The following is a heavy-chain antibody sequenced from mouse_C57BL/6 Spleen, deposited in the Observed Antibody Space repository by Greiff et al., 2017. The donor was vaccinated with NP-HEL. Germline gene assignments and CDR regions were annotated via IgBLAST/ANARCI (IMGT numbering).Heavy chain of an antibody. CDR2: ISSSGST. V-gene: IGHV3-8*01. CDR1: GYSITRDY. CDR3: ARWGHYAMDY. D-gene: IGHD3-3*01. Sequence: VQLKESGPGLAKPSQARVLTWAVTGYSITRDYWPVHGKVHGPHLSSIFPISSSGSTYYNPSLKSRISITRDTSKNQYYLQLNSVTTEDTATYYCARWGHYAMDYWGQGTSVTVSS. J-gene: IGHJ4*01.